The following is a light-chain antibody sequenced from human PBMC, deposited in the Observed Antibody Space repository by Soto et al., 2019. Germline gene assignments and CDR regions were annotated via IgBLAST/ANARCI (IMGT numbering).Light chain of an antibody. CDR2: AAS. J-gene: IGKJ2*01. CDR1: QSISSY. V-gene: IGKV1-39*01. CDR3: QQSYSTHT. Sequence: DLQMTQSPSSLSASVGDRVTITCRASQSISSYLNWYQQNPGKAPKLLIYAASSLQSGVPSRFSGSGSGTDFTLTISSLQPEDFATYYCQQSYSTHTFGQGTKLEIK.